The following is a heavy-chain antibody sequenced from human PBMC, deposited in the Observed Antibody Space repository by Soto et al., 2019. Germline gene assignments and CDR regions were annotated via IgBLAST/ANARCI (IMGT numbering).Heavy chain of an antibody. CDR2: FDPEDGET. CDR3: ATGASDYGDYHNWFDP. CDR1: GYTLTELS. Sequence: GASVKVSCKVSGYTLTELSMHWVRQAPGKGLEWMGGFDPEDGETIYAQKFQGRVTMTEDTSTDTAYMELSSLRSEDTAVYYCATGASDYGDYHNWFDPWGQGTLVTVSS. V-gene: IGHV1-24*01. J-gene: IGHJ5*02. D-gene: IGHD4-17*01.